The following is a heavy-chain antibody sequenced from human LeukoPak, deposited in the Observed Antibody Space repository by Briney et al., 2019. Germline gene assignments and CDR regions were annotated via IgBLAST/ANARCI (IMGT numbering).Heavy chain of an antibody. Sequence: PSETLSLTCSVSGASLSTSPYYWGWIRQPPGKGLEWIGNIYYTGSTYYNVSLNSRVTISIDTSKNLFSLRLNSMTAADTAVYYCARGSSGYWVDYWGQGTLVTVSS. J-gene: IGHJ4*02. CDR2: IYYTGST. D-gene: IGHD3-22*01. CDR3: ARGSSGYWVDY. V-gene: IGHV4-39*01. CDR1: GASLSTSPYY.